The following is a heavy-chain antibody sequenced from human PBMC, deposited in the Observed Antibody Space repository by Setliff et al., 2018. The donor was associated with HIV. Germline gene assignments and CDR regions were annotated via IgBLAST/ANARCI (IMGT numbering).Heavy chain of an antibody. V-gene: IGHV1-2*02. CDR3: ARDYIHVFDI. CDR1: GYTFTDNY. Sequence: ASVKVSCKASGYTFTDNYIHWVRQAPGQGLEWMAWINSASGGTNYAQNFQGRVTVTGDTSINTVYLEVNGLKSDDTAVYYCARDYIHVFDIWGQGTMVTVSS. J-gene: IGHJ3*02. CDR2: INSASGGT.